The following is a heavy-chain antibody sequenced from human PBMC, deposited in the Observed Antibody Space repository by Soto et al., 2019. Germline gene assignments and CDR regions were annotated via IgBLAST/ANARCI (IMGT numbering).Heavy chain of an antibody. CDR2: ISYDGSNK. Sequence: HPGGSLRLSCAASGFTFSSYAMHWVRQAPGKGLEWVAVISYDGSNKYYADSVKGRFTISRDNSKNTLYLQMNSLRAEDTAVYYCARGQTHWGQGTLVTVSS. J-gene: IGHJ4*02. V-gene: IGHV3-30-3*01. CDR1: GFTFSSYA. CDR3: ARGQTH.